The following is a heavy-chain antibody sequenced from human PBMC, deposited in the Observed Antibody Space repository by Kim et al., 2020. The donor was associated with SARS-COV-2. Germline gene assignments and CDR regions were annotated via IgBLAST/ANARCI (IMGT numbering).Heavy chain of an antibody. Sequence: YAQKFQGRVTMTRDTSTSTVYMELSSLRSEDTAVYYCARGNPNYGDFSLTWGQGTLVTVSS. J-gene: IGHJ5*02. CDR3: ARGNPNYGDFSLT. V-gene: IGHV1-46*01. D-gene: IGHD4-17*01.